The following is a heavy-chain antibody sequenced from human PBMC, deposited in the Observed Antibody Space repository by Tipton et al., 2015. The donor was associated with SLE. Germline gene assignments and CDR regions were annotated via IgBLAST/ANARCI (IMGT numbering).Heavy chain of an antibody. D-gene: IGHD6-13*01. CDR2: IRYDGSNK. CDR1: GFTFSSYA. V-gene: IGHV3-30*02. Sequence: SLRLSCAASGFTFSSYAMSWVRQAPGKGLGWVAFIRYDGSNKYYADSVKGRFTISRDNSKNTLYLQMNSLRAEDTAVYYCAKGGSSWGYYYGMDVRGQGNTVTVSS. J-gene: IGHJ6*02. CDR3: AKGGSSWGYYYGMDV.